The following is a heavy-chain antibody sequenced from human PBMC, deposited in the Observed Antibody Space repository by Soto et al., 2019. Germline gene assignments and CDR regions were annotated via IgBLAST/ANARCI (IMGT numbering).Heavy chain of an antibody. V-gene: IGHV3-23*01. J-gene: IGHJ6*02. CDR3: AKDRVGIAAVYGMDV. D-gene: IGHD6-13*01. CDR2: ISGSGGST. Sequence: GGSLRLSCAASGCTFSSYAMSWVRQAPGKGLEWVSAISGSGGSTYYADSVEGRFTISRDNSKNTLYLQMNSLRAEDTAVYYCAKDRVGIAAVYGMDVWGQGTTVTVSS. CDR1: GCTFSSYA.